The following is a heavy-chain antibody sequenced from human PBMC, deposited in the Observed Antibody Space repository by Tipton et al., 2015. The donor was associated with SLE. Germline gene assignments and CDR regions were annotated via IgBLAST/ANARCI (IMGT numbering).Heavy chain of an antibody. Sequence: TLSLTCTVSGDSIRSSSDYWGWIRPPPGKGLEWIGYIYYSGSTNYNPSLKSRVTISVDTSKNQFSLKLSSVTAADTAVYYCARVGGNANLYFDLWALCLLCTVSS. CDR2: IYYSGST. V-gene: IGHV4-61*05. D-gene: IGHD4-23*01. CDR1: GDSIRSSSDY. CDR3: ARVGGNANLYFDL. J-gene: IGHJ2*01.